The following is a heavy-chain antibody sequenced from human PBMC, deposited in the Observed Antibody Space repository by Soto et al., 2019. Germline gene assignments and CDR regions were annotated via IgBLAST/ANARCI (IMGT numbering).Heavy chain of an antibody. CDR1: GYTFTGYY. D-gene: IGHD6-19*01. CDR3: ARAHSSGWYDSPGY. CDR2: INPNSGGT. J-gene: IGHJ4*02. V-gene: IGHV1-2*02. Sequence: GASVKVSCKASGYTFTGYYIHWVRRAPGQGLEWMGWINPNSGGTNYAQKFQGRVTMTRDTSISTAYMELSRLRSDDTAVYYCARAHSSGWYDSPGYWGQGTLVTVSS.